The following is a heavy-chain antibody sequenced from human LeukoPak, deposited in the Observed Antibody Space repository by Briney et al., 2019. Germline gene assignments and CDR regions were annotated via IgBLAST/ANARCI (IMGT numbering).Heavy chain of an antibody. V-gene: IGHV1-2*06. CDR3: ARGAPYYYGSGTPVSHFDY. J-gene: IGHJ4*02. CDR1: GYTFTGYY. D-gene: IGHD3-10*01. CDR2: INPNSGGT. Sequence: ASVKVSCKASGYTFTGYYMHWVRQAPGQGLEYMGRINPNSGGTNYAQKFQGRVTMTRDTSISTAYMELSRLRSDDTAVYYCARGAPYYYGSGTPVSHFDYWGQGTLVTVSS.